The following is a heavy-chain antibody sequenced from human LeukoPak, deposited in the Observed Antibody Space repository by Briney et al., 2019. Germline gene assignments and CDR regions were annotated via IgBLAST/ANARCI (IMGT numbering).Heavy chain of an antibody. J-gene: IGHJ4*02. CDR2: IKSKTDGGTT. CDR1: GFTFSDYY. Sequence: PGGSLRLSCAASGFTFSDYYMDWVRQAPGKGLEWVGRIKSKTDGGTTDYAAPVKGTFTISRDDSKNTLYLQMNSLKTEDTAVYYCTTEDYDILTGYYYFDYWGQGTLVTVSS. V-gene: IGHV3-15*01. CDR3: TTEDYDILTGYYYFDY. D-gene: IGHD3-9*01.